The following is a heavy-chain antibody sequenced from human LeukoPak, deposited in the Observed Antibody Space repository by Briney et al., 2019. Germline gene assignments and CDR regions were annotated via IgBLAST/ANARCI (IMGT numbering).Heavy chain of an antibody. CDR1: GFTFSSYN. Sequence: GGSLRLSCAASGFTFSSYNMNWVRQAPGKGLEWVSSISTTSDYIYYANSLKGRFTITRDNAKDSLYLQMDSLRAEDTAVYYCAILAPCSGGTCYSDYWGQGTLVTVSS. J-gene: IGHJ4*02. V-gene: IGHV3-21*01. CDR2: ISTTSDYI. D-gene: IGHD2-15*01. CDR3: AILAPCSGGTCYSDY.